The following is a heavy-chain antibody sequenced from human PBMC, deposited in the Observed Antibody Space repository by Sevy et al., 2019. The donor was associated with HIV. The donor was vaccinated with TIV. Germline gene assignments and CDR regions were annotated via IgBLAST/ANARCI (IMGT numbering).Heavy chain of an antibody. CDR1: GGSVSSGSYY. D-gene: IGHD6-13*01. J-gene: IGHJ6*02. CDR2: IYYIGST. Sequence: SETLSLTCTVSGGSVSSGSYYWSWIRQPPGKGLEWIGDIYYIGSTNYNPSLKSRVTISVDTSKNQFSLKLRSVTAADTAVYYCARVGIAAAETGLLYYYSGMDVWGQGTTVTVSS. CDR3: ARVGIAAAETGLLYYYSGMDV. V-gene: IGHV4-61*01.